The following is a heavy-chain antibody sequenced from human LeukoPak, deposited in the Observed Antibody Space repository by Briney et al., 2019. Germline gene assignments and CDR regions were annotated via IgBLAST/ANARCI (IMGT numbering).Heavy chain of an antibody. V-gene: IGHV3-23*01. CDR1: GFTFSSYA. CDR3: AKHPTYDYIWGSYRHFEY. D-gene: IGHD3-16*02. J-gene: IGHJ4*02. Sequence: GGSPRLPCAASGFTFSSYAMSWVRQAPGKGLEWVSILSDSGDSTYYADSVKGRFTISRDNSRNMLYLQMNSLRADDTAVYYCAKHPTYDYIWGSYRHFEYWGQGTLVTVSS. CDR2: LSDSGDST.